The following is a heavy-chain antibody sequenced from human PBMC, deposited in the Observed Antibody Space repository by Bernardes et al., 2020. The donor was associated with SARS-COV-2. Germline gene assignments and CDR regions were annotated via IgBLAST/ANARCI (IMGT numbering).Heavy chain of an antibody. Sequence: SETLSLTRTVSGGSISSYYWSWVRQPPGKGLEWIGYIYYSGSTNYNPSLKSRVTISVDTSKNQFSLKLSSVTAADTAVYYCARGFGWYWFDPWGQGTLVTVSS. J-gene: IGHJ5*02. V-gene: IGHV4-59*01. CDR2: IYYSGST. D-gene: IGHD2-15*01. CDR3: ARGFGWYWFDP. CDR1: GGSISSYY.